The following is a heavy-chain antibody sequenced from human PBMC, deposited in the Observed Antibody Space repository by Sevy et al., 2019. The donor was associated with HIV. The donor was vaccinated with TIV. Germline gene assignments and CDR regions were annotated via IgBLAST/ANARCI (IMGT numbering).Heavy chain of an antibody. CDR3: ASAREYYSDNSGYLDY. J-gene: IGHJ4*02. V-gene: IGHV1-24*01. CDR1: GFSFTAYF. CDR2: FDPEDGET. D-gene: IGHD3-22*01. Sequence: GESLKISCEASGFSFTAYFIHWVRQAPGKGLEWMGRFDPEDGETIYAQKFQGRVIMTEDTSTDTAYVDLSNLRSEDTAVYYCASAREYYSDNSGYLDYWGQGTLVTVSS.